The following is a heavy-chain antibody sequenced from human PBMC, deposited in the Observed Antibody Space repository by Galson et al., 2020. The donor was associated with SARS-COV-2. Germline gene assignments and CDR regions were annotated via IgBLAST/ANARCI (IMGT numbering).Heavy chain of an antibody. Sequence: SVKVSCKASGFTFTSSAVQGVRQARGQRLEWIGWNVVGSGNKKYPQKFQERVTITRDMSTSTVYMELSSLRSEDTAVYYCAAMWAGMTTGGGYWGQGTLVTVSS. CDR1: GFTFTSSA. V-gene: IGHV1-58*01. CDR3: AAMWAGMTTGGGY. CDR2: NVVGSGNK. D-gene: IGHD4-17*01. J-gene: IGHJ4*02.